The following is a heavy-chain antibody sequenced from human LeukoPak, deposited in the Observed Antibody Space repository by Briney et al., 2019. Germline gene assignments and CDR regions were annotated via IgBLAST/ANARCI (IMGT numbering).Heavy chain of an antibody. CDR1: GGSFSGYY. D-gene: IGHD6-19*01. V-gene: IGHV4-34*01. Sequence: SETLSLTCAVYGGSFSGYYWSWIRQPPGKGLEWIGEINHSGSTNYNPSLKSRVTISVDTSKNQFSLKLSSVTAADTAVYYCARGPSYSSGWYRRLLDYWGQRTLVTVSS. J-gene: IGHJ4*02. CDR2: INHSGST. CDR3: ARGPSYSSGWYRRLLDY.